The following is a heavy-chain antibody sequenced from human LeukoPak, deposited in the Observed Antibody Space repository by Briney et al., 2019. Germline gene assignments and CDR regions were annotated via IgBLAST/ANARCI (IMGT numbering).Heavy chain of an antibody. V-gene: IGHV3-74*01. J-gene: IGHJ4*02. CDR2: ITNDGSST. Sequence: GGSLRLSCAASGLTFSSHWMHWVRQAPGKGLVWVSRITNDGSSTTYADSVKGRFTISRDNAKNTLYLLMNSLRAEDTAIYYCFREGGDWGQGTLVTVSS. CDR3: FREGGD. CDR1: GLTFSSHW. D-gene: IGHD3-10*01.